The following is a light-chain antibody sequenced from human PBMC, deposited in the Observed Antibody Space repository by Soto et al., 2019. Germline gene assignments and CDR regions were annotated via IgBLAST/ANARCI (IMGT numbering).Light chain of an antibody. CDR2: DAS. Sequence: DIQMTQSPSTLYASVGDRVTITCRAIQSISSWLAWYQQKPGKAPKLLIYDASSLESGVPSRFSGSGSGTEFTLTISSLQPDDFATYYCQQYNSYSPLTFGGGTKVDIK. V-gene: IGKV1-5*01. J-gene: IGKJ4*01. CDR1: QSISSW. CDR3: QQYNSYSPLT.